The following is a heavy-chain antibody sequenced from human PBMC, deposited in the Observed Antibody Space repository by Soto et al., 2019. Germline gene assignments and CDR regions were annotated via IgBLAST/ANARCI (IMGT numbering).Heavy chain of an antibody. CDR3: ARHYYDILTGYTYYFDY. CDR1: GGSFSGYY. CDR2: INHSGST. D-gene: IGHD3-9*01. V-gene: IGHV4-34*01. Sequence: PSETLSLTCAVYGGSFSGYYWSWIRQPPGKGLEWIGEINHSGSTNYNPSLKSRVTISVDTSKNQFSLKLSSVTAADTAVYYCARHYYDILTGYTYYFDYWGQGTLVTVSS. J-gene: IGHJ4*02.